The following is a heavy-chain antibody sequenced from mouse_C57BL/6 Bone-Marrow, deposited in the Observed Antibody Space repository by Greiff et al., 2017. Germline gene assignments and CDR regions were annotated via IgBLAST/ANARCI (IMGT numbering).Heavy chain of an antibody. J-gene: IGHJ1*03. D-gene: IGHD1-1*01. CDR2: INPSNGGT. Sequence: QVQLQQPGTELVKPGASVKLSCKASGYTFTSYWMHWVKQRPGQGLEWIGNINPSNGGTNYNEKFKRKATLTVDKSSSTAYMQLSSLTSEDSAVYYCARWGYYGSSYWYFDVWGTGTTVTVSS. CDR1: GYTFTSYW. CDR3: ARWGYYGSSYWYFDV. V-gene: IGHV1-53*01.